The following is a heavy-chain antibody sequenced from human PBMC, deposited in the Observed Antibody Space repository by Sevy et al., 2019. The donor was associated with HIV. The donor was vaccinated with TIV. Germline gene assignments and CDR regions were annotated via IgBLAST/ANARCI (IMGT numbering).Heavy chain of an antibody. D-gene: IGHD3-16*01. CDR2: ISGSGGET. J-gene: IGHJ3*02. Sequence: GGSLRLSCAASEITFSNYAMSWVRQAPGKGLEWVSRISGSGGETYYADSVKGRFTISRNKSKNTLYLQLNSLRAEDTAVYYCAKDLILVVGEALDIWGQGTMVTVSS. CDR3: AKDLILVVGEALDI. CDR1: EITFSNYA. V-gene: IGHV3-23*01.